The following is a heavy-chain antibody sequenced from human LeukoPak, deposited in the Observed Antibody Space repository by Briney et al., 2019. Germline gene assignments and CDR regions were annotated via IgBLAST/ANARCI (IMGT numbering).Heavy chain of an antibody. V-gene: IGHV1-69*04. CDR3: ARGTRYCSSTSCYHSFDP. CDR1: GGTFSSYA. D-gene: IGHD2-2*01. CDR2: IIPILGIA. Sequence: ASVKVSCKASGGTFSSYAISWVRQAPGQGLEWMGRIIPILGIANYAQKFQGRVMITADKSTSTAYMELSSLRSEDTAVYYCARGTRYCSSTSCYHSFDPWGQGTLVTVSS. J-gene: IGHJ5*02.